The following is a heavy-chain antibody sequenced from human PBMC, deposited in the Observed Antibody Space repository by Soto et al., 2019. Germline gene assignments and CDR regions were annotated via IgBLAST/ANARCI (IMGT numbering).Heavy chain of an antibody. J-gene: IGHJ4*02. CDR2: ISTNGGST. D-gene: IGHD3-22*01. V-gene: IGHV3-64D*06. CDR1: GFTFSSYA. Sequence: PGGSLRLSCSASGFTFSSYAMHWVRKAPGKGLEYVSSISTNGGSTHYADSVKGRFTISRDNSKNTQYLQMSSLRADDTAVYYCVKGEYYYDSSGYYPFDYWGQGT. CDR3: VKGEYYYDSSGYYPFDY.